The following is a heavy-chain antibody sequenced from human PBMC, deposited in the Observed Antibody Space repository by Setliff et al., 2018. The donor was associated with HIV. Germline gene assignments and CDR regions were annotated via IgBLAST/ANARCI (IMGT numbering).Heavy chain of an antibody. CDR2: ISPDGTKT. CDR3: ARLMYSSGPGSFDY. J-gene: IGHJ4*02. CDR1: GFTFRAHW. V-gene: IGHV3-74*01. Sequence: PGGSLRLSCAASGFTFRAHWMLWFRQAPGKGLMWVSRISPDGTKTNHADSVKGRCTTSRDNSKNMFYLQMHNVRSEDTAVYYCARLMYSSGPGSFDYWGQGTLVTVSS. D-gene: IGHD6-19*01.